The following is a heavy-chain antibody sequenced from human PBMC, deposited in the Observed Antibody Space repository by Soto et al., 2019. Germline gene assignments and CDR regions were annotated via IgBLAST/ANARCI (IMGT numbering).Heavy chain of an antibody. Sequence: LSLTCTVSGGSISSGGYYWSWIRQHPGKGLEWIGYIYYSGSTYYNPSLKSRVTISVDTSKNQFSLKLSSVTAADTAVYYCARVTGHYYYGMDVWGQGTAVTVSS. D-gene: IGHD3-10*01. J-gene: IGHJ6*02. CDR3: ARVTGHYYYGMDV. V-gene: IGHV4-31*03. CDR2: IYYSGST. CDR1: GGSISSGGYY.